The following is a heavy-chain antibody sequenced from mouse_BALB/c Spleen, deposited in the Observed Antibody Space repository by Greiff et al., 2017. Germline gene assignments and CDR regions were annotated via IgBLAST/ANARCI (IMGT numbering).Heavy chain of an antibody. CDR3: ARADGYYYAMDY. Sequence: EVQLQQSGAELVRPGALVKLSCKASGFNIKDYYMHWVKQRPEQGLGWIGWIDPENGNTIYDPKFQGKASITADTSSNTDYLQLSSLTSEDTAVYYCARADGYYYAMDYWGQGTSVTVPS. V-gene: IGHV14-1*02. CDR1: GFNIKDYY. J-gene: IGHJ4*01. D-gene: IGHD2-3*01. CDR2: IDPENGNT.